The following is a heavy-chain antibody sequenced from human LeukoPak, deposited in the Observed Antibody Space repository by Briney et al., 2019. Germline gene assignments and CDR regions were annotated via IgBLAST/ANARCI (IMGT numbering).Heavy chain of an antibody. D-gene: IGHD6-13*01. CDR1: GFTFSNYA. J-gene: IGHJ4*02. CDR3: AKDEQQLVPPLAAPGKN. V-gene: IGHV3-23*01. CDR2: ISDSGRST. Sequence: PGGSLRLSCAASGFTFSNYAMIWVRQAPGKGLEWVSSISDSGRSTYYAESVKGRFTISRDISKNTLYLQMNSLRAEDTAVYYCAKDEQQLVPPLAAPGKNWGQGTLVTVSS.